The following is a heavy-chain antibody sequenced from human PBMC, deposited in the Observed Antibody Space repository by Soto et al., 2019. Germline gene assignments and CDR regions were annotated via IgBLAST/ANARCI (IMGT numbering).Heavy chain of an antibody. Sequence: QVRLQESGPGLVKPSETLSLTCTVSGGSISSYYWSWIRQPPGKGLEWIGYIYYSGSTNYNPSLKSRVTISVDTSKNQFSLKLSSVTAADTAVYYCAREGSYDFWSGYYYYMDVWGKGTTVTVSS. J-gene: IGHJ6*03. CDR2: IYYSGST. CDR3: AREGSYDFWSGYYYYMDV. D-gene: IGHD3-3*01. V-gene: IGHV4-59*01. CDR1: GGSISSYY.